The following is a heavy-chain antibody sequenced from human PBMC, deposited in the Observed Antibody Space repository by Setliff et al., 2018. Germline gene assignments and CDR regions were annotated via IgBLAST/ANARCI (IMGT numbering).Heavy chain of an antibody. V-gene: IGHV4-39*02. D-gene: IGHD3-10*01. J-gene: IGHJ1*01. CDR1: GGSISSSSYY. CDR2: IYYSGST. Sequence: SETLSLTCTVSGGSISSSSYYWGWIRQPPGKGLEWIGSIYYSGSTYYNPSLKSRVTISVDTSKNQFSLKLSSVTAADTAVYYCATDPSPLRIPEYLQHWGQGTLVTVSS. CDR3: ATDPSPLRIPEYLQH.